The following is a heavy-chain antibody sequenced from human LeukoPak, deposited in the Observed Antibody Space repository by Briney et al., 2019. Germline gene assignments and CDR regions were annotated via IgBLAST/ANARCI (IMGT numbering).Heavy chain of an antibody. J-gene: IGHJ5*02. V-gene: IGHV1-2*02. Sequence: ASVKVSCKASGYTFTGYYMHWVRQAPGQGLEWMGWINPNSGGTNYAQKLQGRVTMTTDTSTSTAYMELRSLRSDDTAVYYCARDPSSYSSGWYRAWFDPWGQGTLVTVSS. CDR1: GYTFTGYY. CDR3: ARDPSSYSSGWYRAWFDP. D-gene: IGHD6-19*01. CDR2: INPNSGGT.